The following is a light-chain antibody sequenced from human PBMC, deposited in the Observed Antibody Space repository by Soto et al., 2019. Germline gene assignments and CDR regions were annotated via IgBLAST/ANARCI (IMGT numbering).Light chain of an antibody. V-gene: IGKV3-11*01. CDR2: DAS. Sequence: DIVLTQSPATLSLSPGERATLSYRASQSVSKWLVWYQQKPGQAPRLLIYDASTRASDIPARFSGSGSGTDFTLTISSLEPDDFAVYYCQHRANWPLTFGGGTKVEIK. CDR3: QHRANWPLT. CDR1: QSVSKW. J-gene: IGKJ4*01.